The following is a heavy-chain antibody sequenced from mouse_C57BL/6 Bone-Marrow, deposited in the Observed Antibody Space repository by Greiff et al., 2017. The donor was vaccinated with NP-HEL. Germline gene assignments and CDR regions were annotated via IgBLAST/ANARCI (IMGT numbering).Heavy chain of an antibody. V-gene: IGHV1-80*01. CDR1: GYAFSSYW. D-gene: IGHD3-2*02. CDR2: IYPGDGDT. CDR3: ARERGQANFDD. Sequence: VQLVESGAELVKPGASVKISCKASGYAFSSYWMNWVKQRPGKGLEWIGQIYPGDGDTNYNGKFKGKATLTADNSSSTAYMQLSSLTSEDSAVYFCARERGQANFDDWGKGTTLTVSS. J-gene: IGHJ2*01.